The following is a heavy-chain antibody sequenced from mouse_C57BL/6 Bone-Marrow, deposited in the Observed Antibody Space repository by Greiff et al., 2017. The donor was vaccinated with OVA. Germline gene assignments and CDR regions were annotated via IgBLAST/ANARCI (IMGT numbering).Heavy chain of an antibody. CDR3: ARDDWDWYFDV. CDR2: ISDGGSYT. D-gene: IGHD4-1*01. Sequence: EVKLQESGGGLVKPGGSLKLSCAASGFTFSSYAMSWVRQTPEKRLEWVATISDGGSYTYYPDNVKGRFTISRDNAKNNLYLQMSHLKSEDTAMYYCARDDWDWYFDVWGTGTTVTVSS. CDR1: GFTFSSYA. J-gene: IGHJ1*03. V-gene: IGHV5-4*01.